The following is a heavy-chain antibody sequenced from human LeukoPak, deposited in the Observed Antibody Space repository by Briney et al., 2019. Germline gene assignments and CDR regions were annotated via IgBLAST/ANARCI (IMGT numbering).Heavy chain of an antibody. CDR1: GYTFTSYD. CDR2: TNPNSGNT. Sequence: ASVKVSCKASGYTFTSYDINWVRQATGQGLEWMGWTNPNSGNTGYAQKFQGRVTMTRNTSISTAYMELSSLRSEDTAVYYCAKGRLDYGDYVSDYWGQGTLVTVSS. J-gene: IGHJ4*02. V-gene: IGHV1-8*01. CDR3: AKGRLDYGDYVSDY. D-gene: IGHD4-17*01.